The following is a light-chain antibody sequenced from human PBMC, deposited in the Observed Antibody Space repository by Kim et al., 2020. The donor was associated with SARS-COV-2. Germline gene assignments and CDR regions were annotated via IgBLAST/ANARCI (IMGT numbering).Light chain of an antibody. CDR3: QKYNSAPFA. V-gene: IGKV1-27*01. CDR2: AAA. CDR1: QDIKNY. Sequence: DVQMTQSPSSLSASVGDRVTITCRASQDIKNYLAWYQQKPGTVPQLLIYAAATSQSGVPSRFSGGGSGTDFTLTISSLQPEDVATYYCQKYNSAPFAFGPGTKVDIK. J-gene: IGKJ3*01.